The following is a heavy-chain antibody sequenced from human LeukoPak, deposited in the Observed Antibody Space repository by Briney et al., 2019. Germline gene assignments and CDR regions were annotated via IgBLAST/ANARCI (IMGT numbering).Heavy chain of an antibody. CDR2: IYHSGST. CDR1: GYSISSGYY. D-gene: IGHD1-26*01. CDR3: ARWSGSYSYFDY. V-gene: IGHV4-38-2*02. Sequence: KPSETLSLTCTVSGYSISSGYYWGWIRQPPGKGLEWIGSIYHSGSTYYNPSLKSRVTISVDTSKNQFSLKLSSVTAADTAVYYCARWSGSYSYFDYWGQGTLVTVSS. J-gene: IGHJ4*02.